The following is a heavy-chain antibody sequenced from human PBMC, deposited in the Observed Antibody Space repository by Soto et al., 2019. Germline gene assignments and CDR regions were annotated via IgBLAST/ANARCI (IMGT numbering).Heavy chain of an antibody. CDR2: IAYDGNKK. V-gene: IGHV3-30*18. D-gene: IGHD5-12*01. J-gene: IGHJ4*02. CDR3: AQQASGGSHSFDT. Sequence: PGGSLRLSGAASGFTFRVYCIHWVRQAPCKGLQWVADIAYDGNKKYYTGSVKGRFTISRDNSKNTLYLQMNSLRTEDTALYYFAQQASGGSHSFDTWGQGTFVTVSS. CDR1: GFTFRVYC.